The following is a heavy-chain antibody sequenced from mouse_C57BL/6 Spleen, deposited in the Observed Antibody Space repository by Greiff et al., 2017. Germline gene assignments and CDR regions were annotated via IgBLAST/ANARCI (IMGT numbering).Heavy chain of an antibody. CDR1: GYTFTSYW. CDR2: IEPSDSYT. Sequence: QVQLQQPGAELVRPGTSVKLSCKASGYTFTSYWMHWVKQRPGQGLEWIGVIEPSDSYTNYNQKFKGKATLTVDTSSSTAYMQLSSLTSEDSAVYYCARGVTTVVEGYFDVWGTGTTVTVSS. D-gene: IGHD1-1*01. J-gene: IGHJ1*03. V-gene: IGHV1-59*01. CDR3: ARGVTTVVEGYFDV.